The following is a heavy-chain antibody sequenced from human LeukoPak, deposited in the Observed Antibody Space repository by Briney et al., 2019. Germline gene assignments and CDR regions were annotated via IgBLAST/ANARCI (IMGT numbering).Heavy chain of an antibody. J-gene: IGHJ4*02. CDR1: GFTFSSYG. Sequence: PGGSLRLSCAASGFTFSSYGMHWVRQAPGKGLEWVAVIWYDGSNKYYADSVKGRFTISRDNSKNTLYLQMNSLRAEDTAVYYCARGPLTGRWPDMGFDYWGQGTLVTVSS. V-gene: IGHV3-33*01. D-gene: IGHD5-24*01. CDR2: IWYDGSNK. CDR3: ARGPLTGRWPDMGFDY.